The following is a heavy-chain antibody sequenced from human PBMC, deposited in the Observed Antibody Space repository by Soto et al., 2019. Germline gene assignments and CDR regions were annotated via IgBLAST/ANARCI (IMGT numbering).Heavy chain of an antibody. CDR2: VAHDGSNI. V-gene: IGHV3-30*18. CDR1: GFTFRTNG. J-gene: IGHJ4*02. D-gene: IGHD2-21*02. CDR3: VKDRDRTWSFDY. Sequence: QGQLVESGGGVVQPGGSLRLSCVASGFTFRTNGMHWVRQAPGKGLEWLAVVAHDGSNIYYADSVRGRITISRDNSENTLYLEMNSLTVEDTAVFYCVKDRDRTWSFDYWGQGTLVTVSS.